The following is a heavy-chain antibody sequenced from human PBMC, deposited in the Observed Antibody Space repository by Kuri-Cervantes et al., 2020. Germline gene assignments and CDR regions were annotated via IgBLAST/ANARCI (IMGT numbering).Heavy chain of an antibody. J-gene: IGHJ6*03. CDR2: IEADENKT. D-gene: IGHD3-9*01. V-gene: IGHV3-7*03. CDR3: ARARLRYFDWLPSYYYMDV. CDR1: GFIFSSYW. Sequence: GGSLRLACAGSGFIFSSYWMAWVRQTPGKGLEWVANIEADENKTYYVDFLKGRFTISRDNAKNSLYLQMNSLRSEDTAVYYCARARLRYFDWLPSYYYMDVWGKGTTVTVSS.